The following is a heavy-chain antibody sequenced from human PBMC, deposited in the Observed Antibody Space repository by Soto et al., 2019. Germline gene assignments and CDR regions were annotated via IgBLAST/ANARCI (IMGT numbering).Heavy chain of an antibody. CDR1: GFTFSSSA. CDR3: ARCTVDTIVTSGWCHYLDP. V-gene: IGHV3-23*01. D-gene: IGHD6-19*01. J-gene: IGHJ5*02. CDR2: VSGSGGTT. Sequence: EVQLLDSGGGLVQPGGSLRLSCAASGFTFSSSAMSWVRQAPGKGLEWVSAVSGSGGTTYYADSVRGRFTISRDNSKHTLDLQMNSLRAEDTAIYFRARCTVDTIVTSGWCHYLDPWGQGTLVTVSS.